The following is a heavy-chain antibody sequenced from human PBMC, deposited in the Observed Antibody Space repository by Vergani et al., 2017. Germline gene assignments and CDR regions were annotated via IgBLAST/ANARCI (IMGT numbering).Heavy chain of an antibody. Sequence: QLQLQESGPGLVKPSETLSLTCTVSGGSISSSSYYWGWIRQPPGKGLEWIGSIYYSGSTYYNPSLKSRVTISVDTSKNQFSLKLSSVTAADTAVYYCARRMITFGGHAFDIWGQGTMVTVSS. CDR3: ARRMITFGGHAFDI. D-gene: IGHD3-16*01. V-gene: IGHV4-39*01. J-gene: IGHJ3*02. CDR2: IYYSGST. CDR1: GGSISSSSYY.